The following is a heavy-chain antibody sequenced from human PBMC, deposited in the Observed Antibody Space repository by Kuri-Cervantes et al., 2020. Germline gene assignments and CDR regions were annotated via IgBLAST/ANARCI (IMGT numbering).Heavy chain of an antibody. CDR2: INHSGST. CDR1: GGSFSGYY. CDR3: ARSGGIQLWSSGLDY. V-gene: IGHV4-34*01. D-gene: IGHD5-18*01. J-gene: IGHJ4*02. Sequence: GSLRPSFAVYGGSFSGYYWSWIRQPPGKGLEWIGEINHSGSTNYNPSLKSRVTISVDTSKNQFSLKLSSVTAADTAVYYCARSGGIQLWSSGLDYWGQGTLVTVSS.